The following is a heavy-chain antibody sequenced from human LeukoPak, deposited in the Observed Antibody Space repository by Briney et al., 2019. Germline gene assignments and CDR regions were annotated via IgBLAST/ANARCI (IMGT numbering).Heavy chain of an antibody. CDR2: IYYSGST. Sequence: PETLSLTCTVSGGSISSSSYYWGWIRQPPGKGLEWIGSIYYSGSTYYNPSLKSRVTISVDTSKNQFSLKLSSVTAADTAVYYCARHEEVGADFDYWGQGTLVTVSS. CDR3: ARHEEVGADFDY. CDR1: GGSISSSSYY. D-gene: IGHD1-26*01. J-gene: IGHJ4*02. V-gene: IGHV4-39*01.